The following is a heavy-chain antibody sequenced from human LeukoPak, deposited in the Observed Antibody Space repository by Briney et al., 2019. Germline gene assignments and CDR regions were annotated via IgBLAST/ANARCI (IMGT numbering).Heavy chain of an antibody. CDR1: GGSISSTNL. J-gene: IGHJ4*02. CDR3: ARDGGGSDC. V-gene: IGHV4-4*02. CDR2: IHHSGST. D-gene: IGHD2-15*01. Sequence: SETLSLTCAVSGGSISSTNLWNWVRQPPGKGLEWIGQIHHSGSTNYNPSLKSRVTISVDKSNNQFSLKLRSVTAADTAVYYCARDGGGSDCWGQGTLVTVSS.